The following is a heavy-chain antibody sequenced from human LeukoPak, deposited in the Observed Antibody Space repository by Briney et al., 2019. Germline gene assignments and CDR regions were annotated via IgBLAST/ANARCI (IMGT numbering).Heavy chain of an antibody. CDR1: GGSITSNYY. CDR3: ARTYVPFYDTSGYYLDY. CDR2: IYYTGST. J-gene: IGHJ4*02. D-gene: IGHD3-22*01. Sequence: SETLSLTCTVSGGSITSNYYWASIRRPPGQGLEWIGIIYYTGSTYYNPSLKSRVTTSVDTSKNQFSLKLNSVTAADTAVYYCARTYVPFYDTSGYYLDYWGQGTLVTVSS. V-gene: IGHV4-39*01.